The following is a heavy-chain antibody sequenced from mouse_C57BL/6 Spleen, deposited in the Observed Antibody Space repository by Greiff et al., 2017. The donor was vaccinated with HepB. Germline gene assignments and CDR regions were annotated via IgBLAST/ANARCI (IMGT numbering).Heavy chain of an antibody. J-gene: IGHJ1*03. D-gene: IGHD1-1*01. CDR1: GYSFTGYY. V-gene: IGHV1-42*01. CDR3: ARGGSYWYFDV. CDR2: INPSTGGT. Sequence: EVQLQQSGPELVKPGASVKISCKASGYSFTGYYMNWVKQSPEKSLEWIGEINPSTGGTTYNQKFKAKATLTVDNSSSTAYMQLKSLTSEDSAVYYCARGGSYWYFDVWGTGTTVTVSS.